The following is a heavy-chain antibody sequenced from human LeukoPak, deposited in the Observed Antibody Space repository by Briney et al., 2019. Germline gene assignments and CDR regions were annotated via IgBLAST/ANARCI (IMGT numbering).Heavy chain of an antibody. J-gene: IGHJ5*02. CDR1: GGTFSSYA. D-gene: IGHD2-2*01. V-gene: IGHV1-69*05. CDR3: ARARERYCSSTSCHARLELVPNWFDP. Sequence: SVKVSCKASGGTFSSYAISWVRQAPGQGLEWMGGIIPIFGTANYAQKFQGRVTIATDESTSTAYMELSSLRSEDTAVYYCARARERYCSSTSCHARLELVPNWFDPWGQGTLVTVSS. CDR2: IIPIFGTA.